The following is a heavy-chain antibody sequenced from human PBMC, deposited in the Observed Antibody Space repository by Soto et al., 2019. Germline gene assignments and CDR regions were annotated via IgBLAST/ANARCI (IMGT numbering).Heavy chain of an antibody. CDR1: GFTFSSYA. CDR3: ARDGEDVLRNIPGDAFDI. D-gene: IGHD3-3*01. CDR2: ISYDGSNK. J-gene: IGHJ3*02. V-gene: IGHV3-30-3*01. Sequence: QVQLVESGGGVVQPGRSLRLSCAASGFTFSSYAMHWVRQAPGKGLEWVAVISYDGSNKYYEDTVKGRFTISRDNSKNTLYLQMNSLRAEDTAVYYCARDGEDVLRNIPGDAFDIWGQGTKVTGSS.